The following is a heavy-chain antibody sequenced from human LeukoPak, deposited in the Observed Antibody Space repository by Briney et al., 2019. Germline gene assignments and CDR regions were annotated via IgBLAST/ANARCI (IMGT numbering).Heavy chain of an antibody. CDR1: GFTFSSYA. J-gene: IGHJ4*02. D-gene: IGHD6-19*01. Sequence: PGGSLRLSCAASGFTFSSYAMSWVRQAPGKGLEWVSAISGSGGSTYYADSVKGRFTISRDNSKNTLYLQMNSLRAEDTAVYYCAKDWVLYSSGPYYFDYWGQGTLVTVSS. CDR2: ISGSGGST. V-gene: IGHV3-23*01. CDR3: AKDWVLYSSGPYYFDY.